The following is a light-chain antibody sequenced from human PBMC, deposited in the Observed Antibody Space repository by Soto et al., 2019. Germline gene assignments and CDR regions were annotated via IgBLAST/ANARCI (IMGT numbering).Light chain of an antibody. J-gene: IGKJ1*01. CDR3: QQNFNFPRT. CDR1: QTIDTY. Sequence: DIQLTPSPSSLSASVGDRVTITWRASQTIDTYLNWYQHKPGTAPKVLIYAATYLQNGVPSRFSGTGSGADFTLTISSLQPEDFATYYCQQNFNFPRTFGQGTKVDI. V-gene: IGKV1-39*01. CDR2: AAT.